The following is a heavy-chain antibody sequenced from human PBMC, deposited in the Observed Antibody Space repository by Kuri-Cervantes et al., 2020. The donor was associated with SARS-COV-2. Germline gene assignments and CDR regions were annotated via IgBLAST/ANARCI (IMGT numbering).Heavy chain of an antibody. D-gene: IGHD6-13*01. CDR2: IISSGSTI. V-gene: IGHV3-11*01. CDR3: EKAGNIAAAGAYYYYYMDV. CDR1: GFTFSDYY. J-gene: IGHJ6*03. Sequence: GGSLRLSCAASGFTFSDYYMSWIRQAPGKGLEWVSYIISSGSTIYDADSVTGRFTISRDNAKNSLYLQINSLRAVDTAVYYCEKAGNIAAAGAYYYYYMDVWGKGTTVTVSS.